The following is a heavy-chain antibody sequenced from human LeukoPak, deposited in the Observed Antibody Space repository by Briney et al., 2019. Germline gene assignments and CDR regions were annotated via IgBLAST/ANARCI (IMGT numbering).Heavy chain of an antibody. J-gene: IGHJ3*02. CDR1: GFTFSSYW. V-gene: IGHV3-74*01. Sequence: GGSLRLSYAASGFTFSSYWMHWVRQAPGKGLVWVSRINSDGSRTSYADSVKGRFTISRDNSKNTLYLQMNSLRAEDTAVYYCARWAFHPYAFDIWGQGTMVTVSS. CDR3: ARWAFHPYAFDI. CDR2: INSDGSRT. D-gene: IGHD3-3*02.